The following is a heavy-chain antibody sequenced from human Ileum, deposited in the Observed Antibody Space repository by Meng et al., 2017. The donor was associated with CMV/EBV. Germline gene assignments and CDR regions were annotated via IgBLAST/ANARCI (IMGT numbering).Heavy chain of an antibody. D-gene: IGHD2-15*01. CDR1: GGSFSRYH. CDR3: ARSSRSCIVETCYPLDF. CDR2: INQRGNT. Sequence: SETLSLTCAVYGGSFSRYHWSGVRQSPGKGLEWIGEINQRGNTDYNPSLKSRVIMSMDTSKNQLSLKITSVTAADTAVYYCARSSRSCIVETCYPLDFWGQGT. J-gene: IGHJ4*02. V-gene: IGHV4-34*01.